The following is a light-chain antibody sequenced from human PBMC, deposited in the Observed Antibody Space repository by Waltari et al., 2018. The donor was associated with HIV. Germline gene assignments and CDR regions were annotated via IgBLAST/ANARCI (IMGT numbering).Light chain of an antibody. V-gene: IGKV1-39*01. CDR3: QQYITYWT. J-gene: IGKJ1*01. CDR2: AAS. CDR1: QSMSSY. Sequence: DIQMTQSASSLSASVGDRVTITCRASQSMSSYLNWYQQKPGKAPKLLIYAASSLQSGVPSRFSGSGSGTDFTLTISSLQPEDFATYYCQQYITYWTFGQGTKVEL.